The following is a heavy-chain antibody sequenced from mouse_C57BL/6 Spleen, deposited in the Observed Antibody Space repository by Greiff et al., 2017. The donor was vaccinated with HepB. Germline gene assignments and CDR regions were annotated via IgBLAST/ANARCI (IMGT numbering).Heavy chain of an antibody. CDR2: INPGSGGT. D-gene: IGHD2-1*01. J-gene: IGHJ3*01. CDR3: ARKGGNYVPFAY. CDR1: GYAFTNYL. V-gene: IGHV1-54*01. Sequence: LQESGAELVRPGPSVKVSCKASGYAFTNYLIEWVKQRPGQGLEWIGVINPGSGGTNYNEKFKGKATLTADKSSSTAYMQLSSLTSEDSAVYFCARKGGNYVPFAYWGQGTLVTVSA.